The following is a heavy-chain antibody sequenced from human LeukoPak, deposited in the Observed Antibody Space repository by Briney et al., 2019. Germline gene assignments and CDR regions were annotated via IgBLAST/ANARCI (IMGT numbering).Heavy chain of an antibody. Sequence: SETLSLTCTVSGGSISSSSYYWGWIRQPPGKGLGWLGRIYYSGSTYYNPSLKSRVTISVDTSKNQFSLKLSSVTAANTAVYYCISGLGYYDSSGLDYWGQGTLVTVSS. CDR3: ISGLGYYDSSGLDY. J-gene: IGHJ4*02. V-gene: IGHV4-39*01. CDR2: IYYSGST. CDR1: GGSISSSSYY. D-gene: IGHD3-22*01.